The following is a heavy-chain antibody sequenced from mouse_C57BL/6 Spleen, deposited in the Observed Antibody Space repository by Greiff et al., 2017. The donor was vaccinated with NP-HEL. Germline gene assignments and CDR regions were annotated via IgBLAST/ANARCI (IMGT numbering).Heavy chain of an antibody. Sequence: QVQLQQPGTELVKPGASVKLSCKASGYTFTSYWMHWVKQRPGQGLEWIGNINPSNGGTNYNEKFKSKATLTVDKSYSTAYMQLSSLTSEDSAVYYCAFTTVVAWYFDVWGTGTTVTVSS. J-gene: IGHJ1*03. CDR2: INPSNGGT. CDR3: AFTTVVAWYFDV. D-gene: IGHD1-1*01. CDR1: GYTFTSYW. V-gene: IGHV1-53*01.